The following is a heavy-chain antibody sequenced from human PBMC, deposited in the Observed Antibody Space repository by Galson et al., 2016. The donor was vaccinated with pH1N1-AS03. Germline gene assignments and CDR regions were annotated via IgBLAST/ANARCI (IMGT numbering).Heavy chain of an antibody. V-gene: IGHV3-48*02. CDR3: ARDGGGYSHGYLDS. CDR1: GFTLSSYS. J-gene: IGHJ4*02. CDR2: ISSSSTNK. D-gene: IGHD5-18*01. Sequence: LRLSCAASGFTLSSYSMSWVRQPPGKGLEGVSYISSSSTNKYYADSVRGRFTISRDNATNSLFLQMNSLRDEDTAVYYFARDGGGYSHGYLDSWGQGALVIVSS.